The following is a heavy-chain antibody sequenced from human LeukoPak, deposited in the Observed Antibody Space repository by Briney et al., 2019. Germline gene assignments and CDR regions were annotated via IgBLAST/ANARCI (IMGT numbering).Heavy chain of an antibody. J-gene: IGHJ5*02. D-gene: IGHD3-3*01. V-gene: IGHV1-69*02. CDR3: ARGLYYDFWSGCYTWFDP. CDR2: IIPILGIA. Sequence: ASVKVSCKASGGTFSSYTISWVRQAPAQGLEWMGRIIPILGIANYAQKFQGRVTITADKSTSTAYMELSSLRSEDTAVYYCARGLYYDFWSGCYTWFDPWGQGTLVTVSS. CDR1: GGTFSSYT.